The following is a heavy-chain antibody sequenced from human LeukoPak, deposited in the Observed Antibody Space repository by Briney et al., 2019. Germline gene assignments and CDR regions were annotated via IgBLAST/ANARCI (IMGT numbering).Heavy chain of an antibody. CDR1: GYTFTSYD. J-gene: IGHJ6*03. Sequence: EASVKVSCKASGYTFTSYDINWVRQATGQGLEWVGWMNPNSGNTGYAQKFQGRVTMTRNTSISTAYMELSSLRSEDTAVYYCARLTVTKEYYYYYYYYMDVWGKGTTVTVSS. D-gene: IGHD4-11*01. CDR3: ARLTVTKEYYYYYYYYMDV. V-gene: IGHV1-8*01. CDR2: MNPNSGNT.